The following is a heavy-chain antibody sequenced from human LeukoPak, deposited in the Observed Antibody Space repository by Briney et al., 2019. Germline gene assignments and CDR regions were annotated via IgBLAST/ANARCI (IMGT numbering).Heavy chain of an antibody. D-gene: IGHD4-11*01. CDR1: GFTLSSYS. CDR2: ISSSSSMI. J-gene: IGHJ4*02. CDR3: ARARYSNWGNY. Sequence: GGSLRLSCAASGFTLSSYSMNWVRQAPGKGLEWVSYISSSSSMIYYADSVKGRFTISRDNAKNSLYLQMNSLRAEDTAVYYCARARYSNWGNYWGQGPLVTVSS. V-gene: IGHV3-48*01.